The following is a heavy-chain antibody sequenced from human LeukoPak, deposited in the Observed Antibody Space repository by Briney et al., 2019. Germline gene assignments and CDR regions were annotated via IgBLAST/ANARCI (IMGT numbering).Heavy chain of an antibody. Sequence: ASVKVSCKASGYTFTSYYMHWVRQAPGQGLEWMGGIIPIFGTANYAQNFQGRVTITADESTSTAYMELSSLRSEDTAVYYCATGSLSDTSGHYFDYWGQGTLVTVSS. CDR2: IIPIFGTA. D-gene: IGHD3-22*01. CDR3: ATGSLSDTSGHYFDY. V-gene: IGHV1-69*13. J-gene: IGHJ4*02. CDR1: GYTFTSYY.